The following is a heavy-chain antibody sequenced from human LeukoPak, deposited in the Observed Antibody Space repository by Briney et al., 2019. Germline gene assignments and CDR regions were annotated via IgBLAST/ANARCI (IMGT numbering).Heavy chain of an antibody. D-gene: IGHD2-21*01. V-gene: IGHV1-18*01. CDR3: ARTLWPSWIIDY. Sequence: ASVKVSCKASGYTFSNYGISWVRQAPGQGLEWVGWIRGDNGNTNYAQKLQGRVTMTRDTSTSTVYMELSSLRSEDTAVYYCARTLWPSWIIDYWGQGTLVTVSS. CDR2: IRGDNGNT. J-gene: IGHJ4*02. CDR1: GYTFSNYG.